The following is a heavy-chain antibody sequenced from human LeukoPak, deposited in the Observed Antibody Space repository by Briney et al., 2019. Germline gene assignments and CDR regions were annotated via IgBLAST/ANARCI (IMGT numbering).Heavy chain of an antibody. CDR3: AREIGKSGISWGFDQ. J-gene: IGHJ4*02. D-gene: IGHD4-23*01. Sequence: GGSLRLSCAASGFTFSRHWMHWVRQAPGKGLAWVSYIDSDESRNYADSVKGRFTISRDNDKNTVYLQMNSLRAEDTAMYFCAREIGKSGISWGFDQWGQGTLVTVSS. CDR2: IDSDESR. V-gene: IGHV3-74*01. CDR1: GFTFSRHW.